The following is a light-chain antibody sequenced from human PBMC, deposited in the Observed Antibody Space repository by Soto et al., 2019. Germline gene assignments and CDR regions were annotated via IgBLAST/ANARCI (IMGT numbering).Light chain of an antibody. CDR1: QSVSSN. CDR3: HQYYNWPLWT. V-gene: IGKV3-15*01. J-gene: IGKJ1*01. CDR2: GAS. Sequence: EIVMTQSPATLSVSPGERATLSCRASQSVSSNLAWYQQKRGQGPRLLIYGASTRATGIPARFSGSGSGTEFTLTISSLQSEDFAVYYCHQYYNWPLWTFGQGTKVEIK.